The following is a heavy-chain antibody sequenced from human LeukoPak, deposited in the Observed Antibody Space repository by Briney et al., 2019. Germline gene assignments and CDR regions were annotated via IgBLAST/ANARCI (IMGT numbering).Heavy chain of an antibody. J-gene: IGHJ4*02. V-gene: IGHV4-61*02. D-gene: IGHD3-22*01. CDR2: IYATGST. CDR3: ARCRHSYDSSGFPHY. CDR1: TGSISTDSYY. Sequence: PSETLSLTCTVSTGSISTDSYYWNWIRQPAGKGLEWIGRIYATGSTNYSPSLKSRVTMSVDTSKNQFSLKLSSVIAADTAVYYCARCRHSYDSSGFPHYWGQGTLVTVSS.